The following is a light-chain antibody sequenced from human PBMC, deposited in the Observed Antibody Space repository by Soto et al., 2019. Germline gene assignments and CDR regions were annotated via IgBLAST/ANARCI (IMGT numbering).Light chain of an antibody. CDR3: SSCAGSNNFPDV. CDR1: SSDVGAYDY. V-gene: IGLV2-8*01. Sequence: QSALTQPPSASGSPGQSVTISCTGTSSDVGAYDYVSWYQQHPGKTPKLMIYEINKRPSGVPDRFSGSKSGNTASLTVSGLQAEDEADYYCSSCAGSNNFPDVFGTGTKLTVL. J-gene: IGLJ1*01. CDR2: EIN.